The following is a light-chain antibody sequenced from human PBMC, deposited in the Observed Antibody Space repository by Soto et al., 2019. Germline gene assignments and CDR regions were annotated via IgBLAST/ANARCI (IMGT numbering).Light chain of an antibody. J-gene: IGLJ2*01. CDR1: SSDVGSYNL. CDR3: CSDAGSSTFVV. CDR2: EGS. Sequence: QSALTQPASVSGSPGQSITISCTGTSSDVGSYNLVSWYQQHPGKAPKLMIYEGSKRPSGVSNRFSGSKSGNTASLTISGLQADDEADYYCCSDAGSSTFVVFGGGTKLTVL. V-gene: IGLV2-23*01.